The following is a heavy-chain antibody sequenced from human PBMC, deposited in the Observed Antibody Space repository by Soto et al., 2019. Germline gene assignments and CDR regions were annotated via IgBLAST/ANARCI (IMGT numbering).Heavy chain of an antibody. J-gene: IGHJ4*02. Sequence: QVRLVESGGGVVQPGRSLRLSCAASGFTFNIYAMHWVRQAPGKGLEWVAVISHDGTSRYYADSVKGRGTISRDNSKSMVFVQMNSLGVEDTAVYYCVRSSGVPTPDFAYWGQGTLVTVSS. CDR1: GFTFNIYA. CDR2: ISHDGTSR. CDR3: VRSSGVPTPDFAY. V-gene: IGHV3-30-3*01. D-gene: IGHD3-10*01.